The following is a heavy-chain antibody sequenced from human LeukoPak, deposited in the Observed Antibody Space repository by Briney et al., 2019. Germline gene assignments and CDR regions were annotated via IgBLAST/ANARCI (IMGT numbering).Heavy chain of an antibody. CDR3: TRVSPYGSGSCLDY. CDR2: ISSSGSYI. Sequence: PGGSLRLSCAASGFTFSSYEMNWVRQAPGKGLEWVSSISSSGSYIFYAGSVKGRFTISRDNAKNSLYLQMNSLRDGDTAVYYCTRVSPYGSGSCLDYWGQGTRVIVSS. CDR1: GFTFSSYE. J-gene: IGHJ4*02. D-gene: IGHD3-10*01. V-gene: IGHV3-21*01.